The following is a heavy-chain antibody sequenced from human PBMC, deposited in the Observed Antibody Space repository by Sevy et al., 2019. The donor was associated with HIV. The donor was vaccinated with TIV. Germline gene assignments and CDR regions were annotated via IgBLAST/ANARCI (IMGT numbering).Heavy chain of an antibody. CDR3: ATSSTWIQLWLAAFDI. CDR2: IYYSGGT. J-gene: IGHJ3*02. D-gene: IGHD5-18*01. V-gene: IGHV4-59*01. CDR1: GGSISSYY. Sequence: SETLSLTCTVSGGSISSYYWSWIRQPPGKGLEWIGYIYYSGGTNYSPSLKSRVTISVDTSKNQFSLRLRSVTAADTAVYYCATSSTWIQLWLAAFDIWGQGTMVTVSS.